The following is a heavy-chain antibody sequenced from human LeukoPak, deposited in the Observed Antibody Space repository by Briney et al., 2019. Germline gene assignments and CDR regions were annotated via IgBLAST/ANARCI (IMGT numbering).Heavy chain of an antibody. CDR3: ARAGELLWFGELSPNFDC. CDR2: ISAYNGNT. J-gene: IGHJ4*02. D-gene: IGHD3-10*01. CDR1: GYTFTSYG. V-gene: IGHV1-18*01. Sequence: ASVKVSCKASGYTFTSYGISWVRQAPGQGLEWMGWISAYNGNTNYAQKLQGRVTMTTDTSTSTAYMELRSLRSDDTAVYYCARAGELLWFGELSPNFDCWGQGTLVTVSS.